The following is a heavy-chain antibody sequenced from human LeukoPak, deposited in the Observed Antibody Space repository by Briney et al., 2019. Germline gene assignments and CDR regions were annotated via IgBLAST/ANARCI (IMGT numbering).Heavy chain of an antibody. CDR2: MNPNSGNT. J-gene: IGHJ4*02. CDR3: ARAKSYYYDSSGYYPYPYYFDY. D-gene: IGHD3-22*01. CDR1: GGTFSSYA. V-gene: IGHV1-8*02. Sequence: ASVKVSCKASGGTFSSYAISWVRQAPGQGLEWMGWMNPNSGNTGYAQKFQGRVTITRNTSISTAYMELSSLRSEDTAVYYCARAKSYYYDSSGYYPYPYYFDYWGQGTLVTVSS.